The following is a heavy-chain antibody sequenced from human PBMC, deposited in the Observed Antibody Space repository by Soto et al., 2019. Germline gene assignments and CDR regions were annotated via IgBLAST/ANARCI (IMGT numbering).Heavy chain of an antibody. CDR3: VRDGGGSFFPFDL. Sequence: PGGSLRLSCAASGFPFRNYFMGWIRQSPGKGLEWLSYIGTNTEINYCANSVQGRFTISRDNARNLLYLHMTSLTVEDTATYYCVRDGGGSFFPFDLWGQGTMVTVSS. CDR2: IGTNTEIN. J-gene: IGHJ4*02. CDR1: GFPFRNYF. D-gene: IGHD2-15*01. V-gene: IGHV3-11*01.